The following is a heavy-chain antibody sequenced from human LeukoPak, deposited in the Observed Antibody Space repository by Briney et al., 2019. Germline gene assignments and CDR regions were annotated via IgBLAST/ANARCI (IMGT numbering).Heavy chain of an antibody. CDR1: GFTFSSYA. J-gene: IGHJ4*02. CDR3: AKDYYDFWSGYPDY. D-gene: IGHD3-3*01. Sequence: SGGSLRLSCAASGFTFSSYAMSWVRQAPGKGLEWVPAISGSGGSTYYADSVKGRFTVSRDNSKNTLYLQMNSLRAEDTAVYYCAKDYYDFWSGYPDYWGQGTLVTVSS. V-gene: IGHV3-23*01. CDR2: ISGSGGST.